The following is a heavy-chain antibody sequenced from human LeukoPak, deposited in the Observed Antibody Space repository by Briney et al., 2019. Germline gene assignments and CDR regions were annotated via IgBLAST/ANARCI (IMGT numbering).Heavy chain of an antibody. CDR3: AKIWGSSGWYEYSFDY. J-gene: IGHJ4*02. CDR1: AFAFSDNW. D-gene: IGHD6-19*01. V-gene: IGHV3-7*02. Sequence: PGGSLRLSCVASAFAFSDNWMSWVRQAPGKGLEWGASIKQDGSETYYVDSVKGRFTISRDNAKNSLYLQMNSLRAEDTAVYYCAKIWGSSGWYEYSFDYWGQGTLVTVSS. CDR2: IKQDGSET.